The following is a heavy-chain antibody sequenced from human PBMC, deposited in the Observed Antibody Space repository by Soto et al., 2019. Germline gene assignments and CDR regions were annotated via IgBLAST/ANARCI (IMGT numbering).Heavy chain of an antibody. CDR3: AKENTPPYFDY. CDR1: GFDLNDFG. CDR2: IWYDGKRK. J-gene: IGHJ4*02. V-gene: IGHV3-33*06. D-gene: IGHD2-15*01. Sequence: GSLRPTCAASGFDLNDFGIHWVRQAPGKGLEWVAHIWYDGKRKNYVDSVKGRFTVSRDSSNNTVYLQMNSLRVEDTAVYYCAKENTPPYFDYWGQGALVTVYS.